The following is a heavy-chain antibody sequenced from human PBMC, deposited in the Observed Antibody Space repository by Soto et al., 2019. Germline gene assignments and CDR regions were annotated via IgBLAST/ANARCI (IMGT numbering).Heavy chain of an antibody. Sequence: EVQLLESGGGLVQPGGSLRLSCVASGSTFSSDVMSWVRQAPGKGLAWVSGISGGTTYYADSVQGRFTISRDNFKNTLFLQMNSRRAEDTAVYRCATRDRVTSGSSHFYGTDVWGQGTKVTVSS. CDR2: ISGGTT. D-gene: IGHD1-26*01. V-gene: IGHV3-23*01. CDR3: ATRDRVTSGSSHFYGTDV. CDR1: GSTFSSDV. J-gene: IGHJ6*02.